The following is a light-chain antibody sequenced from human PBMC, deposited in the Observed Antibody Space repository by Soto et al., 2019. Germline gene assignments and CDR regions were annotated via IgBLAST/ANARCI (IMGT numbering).Light chain of an antibody. CDR1: ETVATN. V-gene: IGKV3-15*01. Sequence: EVMLIQSPATLSMSPGERATLSCRASETVATNLVWYQQKPGQAPRLLISGASTRAAGISDRFRGGGSGTEFTLTITSLRSEDSGTYYCQQYFEWPPMTFGQGTKVDIK. CDR3: QQYFEWPPMT. J-gene: IGKJ1*01. CDR2: GAS.